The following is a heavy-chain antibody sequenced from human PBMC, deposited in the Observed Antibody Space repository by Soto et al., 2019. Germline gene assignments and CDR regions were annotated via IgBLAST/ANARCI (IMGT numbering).Heavy chain of an antibody. CDR1: GASISSGGYY. CDR2: IYFSGTT. J-gene: IGHJ4*02. V-gene: IGHV4-31*03. Sequence: QVQLQESGPGLVKPSQTLSLTCSVSGASISSGGYYWSWVRQHPGKGLEWVGYIYFSGTTFYNPSLKSRVNISLDTSKNQFSLNLSSVAAADTAVYFCARVYASLHFDYWGQGTLVTVSS. D-gene: IGHD2-8*01. CDR3: ARVYASLHFDY.